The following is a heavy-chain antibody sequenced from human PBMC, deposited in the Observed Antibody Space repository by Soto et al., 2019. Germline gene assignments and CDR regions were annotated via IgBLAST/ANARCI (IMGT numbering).Heavy chain of an antibody. Sequence: EVQLLESGGGLVQPGGSLRLSCAASGVTFSSYAMSWVRQAPGKGLEWVSAITGSGGSTYYADSVKGRFTISRDNSKNTLYLQMNSLRAEDTAVYYCAPLSSGWLGYWGQGTLVTVSS. CDR2: ITGSGGST. CDR3: APLSSGWLGY. CDR1: GVTFSSYA. J-gene: IGHJ4*01. D-gene: IGHD6-19*01. V-gene: IGHV3-23*01.